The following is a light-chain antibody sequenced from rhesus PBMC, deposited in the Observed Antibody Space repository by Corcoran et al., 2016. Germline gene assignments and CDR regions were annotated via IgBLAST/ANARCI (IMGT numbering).Light chain of an antibody. CDR3: QQYYSYPFT. V-gene: IGKV1-46*01. CDR1: QSFSSS. Sequence: DIQMTQSPSSLSASVGDTVTITCRASQSFSSSLAWSQQKPGKAPKLLIYSASSLQSGVPSRFSGSKSGTDFTLTISSLQPEDIASYYCQQYYSYPFTFGPGTKLDIK. CDR2: SAS. J-gene: IGKJ3*01.